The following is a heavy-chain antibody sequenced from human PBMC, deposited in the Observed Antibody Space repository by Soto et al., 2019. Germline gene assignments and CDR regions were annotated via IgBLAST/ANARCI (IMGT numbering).Heavy chain of an antibody. J-gene: IGHJ4*02. D-gene: IGHD2-21*02. CDR2: IITLFGTS. CDR3: AREVGYGDFSAALLD. V-gene: IGHV1-69*13. CDR1: GGTFSSHS. Sequence: SVKVSCKASGGTFSSHSINWVRQAPGQGLEWMGGIITLFGTSNYAQNFQGRVTITADQSTSTAYMELNSLTSDDTAVYYCAREVGYGDFSAALLDWGQGTLVTVS.